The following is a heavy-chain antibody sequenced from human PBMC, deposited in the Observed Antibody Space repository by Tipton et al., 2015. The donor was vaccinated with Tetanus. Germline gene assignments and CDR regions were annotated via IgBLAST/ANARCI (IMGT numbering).Heavy chain of an antibody. CDR1: GFSFSKYG. V-gene: IGHV3-23*01. Sequence: SLRLSCAASGFSFSKYGLSWVRQAPGRGLEWVASITGSGGTAYYADSVKGRFTISKDNSKNTLYLQMNSLRAEDTAVYYCARDSDDSSGYYYYYYGMDVWGQGTTVTVSS. D-gene: IGHD3-22*01. J-gene: IGHJ6*02. CDR2: ITGSGGTA. CDR3: ARDSDDSSGYYYYYYGMDV.